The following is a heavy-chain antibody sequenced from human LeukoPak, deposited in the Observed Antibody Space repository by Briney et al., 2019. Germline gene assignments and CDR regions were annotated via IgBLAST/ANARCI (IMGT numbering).Heavy chain of an antibody. V-gene: IGHV1-46*01. CDR1: GYTFTNYY. CDR2: VNPSGGGT. D-gene: IGHD3-22*01. J-gene: IGHJ3*02. CDR3: ARDRLENINIVVVRNFGGGAFDI. Sequence: ASVKVSCKTSGYTFTNYYMHWVRQAPGQGLEWLGLVNPSGGGTTYAQKFQGRVTMTRDMSTSTVYMELSSLRSEDTAVYFCARDRLENINIVVVRNFGGGAFDIWGQGTMVSVSS.